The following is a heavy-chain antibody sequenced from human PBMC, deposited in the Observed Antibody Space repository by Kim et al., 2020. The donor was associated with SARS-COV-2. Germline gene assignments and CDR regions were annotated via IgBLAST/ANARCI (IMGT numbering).Heavy chain of an antibody. V-gene: IGHV3-30*18. Sequence: GGSLRLSCAASGFTFSSYGMHWVRQAPGKGLEWVAVISYDGSNKYYADSVKGRFTISRDNSKNTLYVQMNSLRAEDTAVYYCAKDPYGSVTYSIDYCGQG. CDR2: ISYDGSNK. CDR3: AKDPYGSVTYSIDY. J-gene: IGHJ4*02. D-gene: IGHD3-10*01. CDR1: GFTFSSYG.